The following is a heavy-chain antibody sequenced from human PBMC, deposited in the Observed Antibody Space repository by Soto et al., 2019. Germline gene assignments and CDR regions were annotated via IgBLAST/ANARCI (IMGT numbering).Heavy chain of an antibody. V-gene: IGHV5-10-1*01. CDR2: IDPSDSQT. CDR1: GYSFAGYW. D-gene: IGHD3-22*01. CDR3: ARQIYDSDSGPNFQYYFDS. Sequence: PGESLKIYCKGSGYSFAGYWITWVRQMPGKGREWRGRIDPSDSQTYYSPSFRGHVTISAAKSITTVFLQWSSLRASDTAMYYCARQIYDSDSGPNFQYYFDSWGQGTLVTVSS. J-gene: IGHJ4*02.